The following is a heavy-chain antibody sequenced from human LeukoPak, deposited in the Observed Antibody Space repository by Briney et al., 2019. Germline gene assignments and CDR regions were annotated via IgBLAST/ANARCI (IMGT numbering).Heavy chain of an antibody. V-gene: IGHV4-34*01. Sequence: SETLSLTCTVSGGSISSYYWSWIRQPPGKGLEWIGEINHSGSTNYNPSLKSRVTISVDTSKDQFSLMLSYVIAADTAVYYCARRAGYYGSDYYMDVWGKGTTVIISS. CDR2: INHSGST. CDR1: GGSISSYY. CDR3: ARRAGYYGSDYYMDV. J-gene: IGHJ6*03. D-gene: IGHD3-10*01.